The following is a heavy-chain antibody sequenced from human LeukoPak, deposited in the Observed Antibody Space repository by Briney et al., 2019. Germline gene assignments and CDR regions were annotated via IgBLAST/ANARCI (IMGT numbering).Heavy chain of an antibody. CDR2: INSDGSST. V-gene: IGHV3-74*01. CDR1: GFTFSNYL. CDR3: ARVWGGSGAAAGTHDY. J-gene: IGHJ4*02. Sequence: GGSPRLSCAASGFTFSNYLMHWVRQAPGKGLVWVSRINSDGSSTSYADSVKGRFTISRDNAKNTLYLQMNSLRAEDTAVYYCARVWGGSGAAAGTHDYWGQGTLVTVSS. D-gene: IGHD6-13*01.